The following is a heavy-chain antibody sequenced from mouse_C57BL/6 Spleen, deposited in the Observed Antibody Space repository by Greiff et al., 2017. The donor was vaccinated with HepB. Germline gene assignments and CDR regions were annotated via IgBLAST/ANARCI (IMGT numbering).Heavy chain of an antibody. D-gene: IGHD2-12*01. J-gene: IGHJ1*03. V-gene: IGHV1-53*01. Sequence: QVHVKQSGTELVKPGASVKLSCKASGYTFTSYWMHWVKQRPGQGLEWIGNINPSNGGTNYNEKFKSKATLTVDKSSSTAYMQLSSLTSEDSAVYYCARLRREGVWYFDVWGTGTTVTVSS. CDR1: GYTFTSYW. CDR2: INPSNGGT. CDR3: ARLRREGVWYFDV.